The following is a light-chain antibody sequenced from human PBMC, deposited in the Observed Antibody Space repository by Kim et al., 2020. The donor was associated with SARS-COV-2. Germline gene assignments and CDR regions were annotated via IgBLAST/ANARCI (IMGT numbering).Light chain of an antibody. CDR1: SSNIGAGYD. V-gene: IGLV1-40*01. Sequence: QRVTISCTGSSSNIGAGYDVHWYQQLPGTAPKLVIYDNSNRPSGVPDRFSGSKSGTSASLAITGLQAEDEADYYCQSYDSSLSGSVFGGGTQLTVL. J-gene: IGLJ3*02. CDR2: DNS. CDR3: QSYDSSLSGSV.